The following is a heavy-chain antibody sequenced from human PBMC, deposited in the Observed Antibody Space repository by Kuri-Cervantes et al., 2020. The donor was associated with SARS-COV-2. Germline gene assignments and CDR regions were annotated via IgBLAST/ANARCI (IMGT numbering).Heavy chain of an antibody. D-gene: IGHD6-6*01. Sequence: ASVKVSCKASGYTFTSYAMHWVRQAPGQRLEWMGWSNAGNGNTKYSQEFQGRVTITRDTSASTAYMELSSLRSEDTAVYYCARGGPLAARLRPVDYWGQGTLVTVSS. CDR2: SNAGNGNT. CDR3: ARGGPLAARLRPVDY. CDR1: GYTFTSYA. J-gene: IGHJ4*02. V-gene: IGHV1-3*02.